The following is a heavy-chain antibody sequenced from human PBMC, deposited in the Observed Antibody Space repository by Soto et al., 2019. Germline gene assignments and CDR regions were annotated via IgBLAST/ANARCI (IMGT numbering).Heavy chain of an antibody. V-gene: IGHV1-69*01. CDR1: GGTFSSYA. CDR2: IIPIFGTA. D-gene: IGHD6-13*01. Sequence: QVQLVQSGAGVKKPGSSVKVSCKASGGTFSSYAISWVRQAPGQGLEWMGGIIPIFGTANYAQKFQGRVTITADESTSTAYMELSSLRSEDTAVYYCARDSPTHGDSSRYGMDVWGQGTTVTVSS. CDR3: ARDSPTHGDSSRYGMDV. J-gene: IGHJ6*02.